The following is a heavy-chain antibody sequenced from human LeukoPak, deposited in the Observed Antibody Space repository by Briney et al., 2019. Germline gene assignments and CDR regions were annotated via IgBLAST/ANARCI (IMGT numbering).Heavy chain of an antibody. V-gene: IGHV3-23*01. D-gene: IGHD3-3*01. CDR1: GFIFTNYF. J-gene: IGHJ4*02. Sequence: GGSLRLSCAASGFIFTNYFMSWVRQAPGKGLEWVSIITNSGGSTYYADSMKGRFTISRDDSKNTLYLQMNSLRAEDTAVYYCAKGRNFFWSGYDSWGQGTLVTVSS. CDR2: ITNSGGST. CDR3: AKGRNFFWSGYDS.